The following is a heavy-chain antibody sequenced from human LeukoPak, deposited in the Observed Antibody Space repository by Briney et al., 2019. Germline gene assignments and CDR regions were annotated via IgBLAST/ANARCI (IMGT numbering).Heavy chain of an antibody. CDR2: ISAYNGNT. J-gene: IGHJ5*01. CDR3: ARAGGTYYYESSGYYYQNWFDS. V-gene: IGHV1-18*01. CDR1: GYTFTSYG. Sequence: ASVKVSCKASGYTFTSYGISWVRQAPGQGLEWMGWISAYNGNTNYAQKLQGRVTMTTDTSTSTAYMERRSLRSDDTAVYYCARAGGTYYYESSGYYYQNWFDSWGQGTLVTVSS. D-gene: IGHD3-22*01.